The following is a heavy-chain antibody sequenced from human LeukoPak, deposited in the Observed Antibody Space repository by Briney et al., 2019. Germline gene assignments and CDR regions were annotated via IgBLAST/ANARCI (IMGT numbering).Heavy chain of an antibody. V-gene: IGHV4-59*12. D-gene: IGHD3-22*01. CDR2: IYYSGST. J-gene: IGHJ4*02. CDR3: ARGPKSHYYDSSGLSD. Sequence: PSETLSLTCTVSGGSISSYYWSWIRQPPGKGLEWIGYIYYSGSTNYNPSLKSRVTMSVDTSKNQFSLKLSSVTAADTAVYYCARGPKSHYYDSSGLSDWGQGTLVTVSS. CDR1: GGSISSYY.